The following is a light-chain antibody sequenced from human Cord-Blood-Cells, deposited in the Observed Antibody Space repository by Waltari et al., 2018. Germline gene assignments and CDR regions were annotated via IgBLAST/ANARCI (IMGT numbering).Light chain of an antibody. CDR3: QQSYSTLYT. CDR2: AAS. V-gene: IGKV1-39*01. CDR1: QSISSY. J-gene: IGKJ2*01. Sequence: DIQMTQSPSSLSASVVDRVTITCRVSQSISSYLNWYQQKPGKAPKLLIYAASSLQSGVPSRFSGSGSGTDFTLTISSLQPEDFATYYCQQSYSTLYTFGQGTKLEIK.